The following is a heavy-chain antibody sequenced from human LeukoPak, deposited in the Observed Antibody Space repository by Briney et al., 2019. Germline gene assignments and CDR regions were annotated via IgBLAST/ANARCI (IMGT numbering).Heavy chain of an antibody. J-gene: IGHJ5*02. D-gene: IGHD5-24*01. CDR3: GRDEATGWFDP. V-gene: IGHV1-46*01. CDR2: LNPSSGST. CDR1: GYTFTNYY. Sequence: GASVKVSCKASGYTFTNYYMHWVRQAPGQGLEWMGILNPSSGSTAYAQKFQGRVTMTRDTSTSIVYMELSSLRSEDTAVYYCGRDEATGWFDPWGQGTLVIVFS.